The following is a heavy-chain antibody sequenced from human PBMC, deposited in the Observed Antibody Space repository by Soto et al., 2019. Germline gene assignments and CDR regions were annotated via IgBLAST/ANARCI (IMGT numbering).Heavy chain of an antibody. CDR2: IYAWGTT. V-gene: IGHV4-4*07. CDR3: VRDGTKTLWDWFDP. CDR1: GASISGFY. J-gene: IGHJ5*02. D-gene: IGHD1-1*01. Sequence: PSETLSLSCPVSGASISGFYWIWIRNSAGKVLDXIGRIYAWGTTECNPTLSRRLMMSVDTYKKQSSLKLRSVTAADTAVYYCVRDGTKTLWDWFDPWGQGISVTVSS.